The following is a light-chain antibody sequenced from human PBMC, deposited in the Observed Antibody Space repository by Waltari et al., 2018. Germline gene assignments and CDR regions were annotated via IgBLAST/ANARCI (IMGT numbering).Light chain of an antibody. Sequence: DIQMTQSPYSLSASVGDRVTITCRASQNIVRYLNWYQQRQGKAPKLLIYAASTLQRGVPSRFSGSGSGTDFTLTITTLQPEDFATYYCQQTDSVPFTFGQGTRLDIK. CDR1: QNIVRY. V-gene: IGKV1-39*01. J-gene: IGKJ5*01. CDR3: QQTDSVPFT. CDR2: AAS.